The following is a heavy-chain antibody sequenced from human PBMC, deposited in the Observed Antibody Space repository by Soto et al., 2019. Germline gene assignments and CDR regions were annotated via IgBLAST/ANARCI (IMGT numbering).Heavy chain of an antibody. CDR3: ARGRIGGYWFDP. Sequence: ASVKVSCKVSGYTLTELSMHWVRQAPGKGLEWMGWMNPKDGNTGYAQKFQGRVTMTRITSTSTAYLELSSLRSEDTAVYYCARGRIGGYWFDPWGQGTLVTVSS. CDR2: MNPKDGNT. V-gene: IGHV1-24*01. J-gene: IGHJ5*02. CDR1: GYTLTELS. D-gene: IGHD3-16*01.